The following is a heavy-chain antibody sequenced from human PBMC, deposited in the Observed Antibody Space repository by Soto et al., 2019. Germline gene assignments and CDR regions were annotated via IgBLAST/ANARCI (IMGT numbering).Heavy chain of an antibody. CDR1: GYSFTNYW. J-gene: IGHJ5*02. CDR3: ARHSFYYGSGRYYYWFDP. Sequence: PXESLTISRKGSGYSFTNYWIGWVRQMPGKGLEWMGIIYPGDSDTRYSPSFQGQVTISADKSTSTAYLQWSSLKASDTAMYYCARHSFYYGSGRYYYWFDPWGQGTLVTVSS. V-gene: IGHV5-51*01. D-gene: IGHD3-10*01. CDR2: IYPGDSDT.